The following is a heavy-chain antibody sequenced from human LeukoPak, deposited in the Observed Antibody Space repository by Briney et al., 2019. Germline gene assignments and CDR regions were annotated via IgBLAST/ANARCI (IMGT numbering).Heavy chain of an antibody. Sequence: SETLSLACTVSGGSISSGDYYWSWIRQHPGKGLEWIGYIYYSGSTYYNPSLKGRVTISVDTSKNQFSLKLSSVTAADTAVYYCARGRTYYYDSGHFDYWGQGTLVTVSS. CDR1: GGSISSGDYY. CDR3: ARGRTYYYDSGHFDY. D-gene: IGHD3-22*01. CDR2: IYYSGST. V-gene: IGHV4-31*03. J-gene: IGHJ4*02.